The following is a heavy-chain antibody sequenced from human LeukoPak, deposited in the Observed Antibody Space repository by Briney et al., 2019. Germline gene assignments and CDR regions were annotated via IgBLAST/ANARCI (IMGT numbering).Heavy chain of an antibody. D-gene: IGHD3-3*01. J-gene: IGHJ6*03. CDR3: ARVGYPFWSGYSYYYYYMDV. Sequence: ASVKVSCKASGYTFTSYDINWVRQAGGQGLEGMGWMNANSGNTGYAQKFQGRVTITRNTSISTAYMELSSLRSEDTAVYYCARVGYPFWSGYSYYYYYMDVWGKGTTVTVSS. V-gene: IGHV1-8*03. CDR1: GYTFTSYD. CDR2: MNANSGNT.